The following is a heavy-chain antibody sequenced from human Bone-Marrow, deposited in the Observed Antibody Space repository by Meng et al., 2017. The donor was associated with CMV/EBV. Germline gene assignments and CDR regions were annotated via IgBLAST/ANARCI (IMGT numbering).Heavy chain of an antibody. CDR3: AASPGWWRINS. CDR2: FHHSGTT. Sequence: QEQRQGSGPGLVKASGTLTLTCGVSGASVSSGYWWTWVRQPPGKGLEWIGEFHHSGTTNYNPSLRSRVTISVDTSKNQFSLRLTSVTAVDTAVYYCAASPGWWRINSWGQGTLVTVSS. D-gene: IGHD6-19*01. V-gene: IGHV4-4*02. J-gene: IGHJ4*02. CDR1: GASVSSGYW.